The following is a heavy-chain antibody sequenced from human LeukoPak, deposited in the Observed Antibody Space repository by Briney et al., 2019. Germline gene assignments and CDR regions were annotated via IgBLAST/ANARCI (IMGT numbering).Heavy chain of an antibody. CDR3: ARGGDIVVVPAALSWFDP. D-gene: IGHD2-2*01. CDR1: GYTFTGYY. V-gene: IGHV1-2*02. J-gene: IGHJ5*02. CDR2: INPNSGGT. Sequence: ASVKLSCKASGYTFTGYYMHWVRQAPGQGLEWMGWINPNSGGTNYAQKFQGRGTMTRDTSISTAYMELSRLRSDDTAVYYCARGGDIVVVPAALSWFDPWGQGTLVTVSS.